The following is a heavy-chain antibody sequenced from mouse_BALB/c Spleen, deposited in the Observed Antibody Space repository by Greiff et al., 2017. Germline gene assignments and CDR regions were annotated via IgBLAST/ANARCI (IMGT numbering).Heavy chain of an antibody. CDR1: GYSITSGYY. J-gene: IGHJ4*01. CDR3: AKSYGNYVDYAMDY. Sequence: VQLQQSGPGLVKPSQSLSLTCSVTGYSITSGYYWNWIRQFPGNKLEWMGYISYDGSNNYNPSLKNRISITRDTSKNQFFLKLNSVTTEDTATYYCAKSYGNYVDYAMDYWGQGTSVTVSS. D-gene: IGHD2-1*01. CDR2: ISYDGSN. V-gene: IGHV3-6*02.